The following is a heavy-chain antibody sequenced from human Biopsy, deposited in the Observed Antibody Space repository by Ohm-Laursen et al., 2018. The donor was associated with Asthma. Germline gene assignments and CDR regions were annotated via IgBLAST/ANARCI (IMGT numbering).Heavy chain of an antibody. Sequence: SVKVSCKASGYTFRSYGVSWVRQAPGQGLEWMGWISPFTGDTHFGQKFQGRVTMTTDTSTDTAYMELRSLRSDDTAVYYCARSYDTDSYPVLVLDYWGQGTLVTVSS. D-gene: IGHD3-22*01. J-gene: IGHJ4*02. CDR2: ISPFTGDT. CDR1: GYTFRSYG. V-gene: IGHV1-18*04. CDR3: ARSYDTDSYPVLVLDY.